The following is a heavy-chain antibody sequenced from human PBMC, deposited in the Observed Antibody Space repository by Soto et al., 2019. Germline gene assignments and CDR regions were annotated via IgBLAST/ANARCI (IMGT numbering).Heavy chain of an antibody. CDR2: IYPGDSDT. Sequence: WESLKISCKGSGYTFTNYWIGWVRQMPGKGLEWMGIIYPGDSDTKYNPSFRGQVTISADKSITTTYLRWTSLKASDTAIYYCAASIFYYGMDVWGQGTTITVSS. CDR1: GYTFTNYW. CDR3: AASIFYYGMDV. V-gene: IGHV5-51*01. J-gene: IGHJ6*02.